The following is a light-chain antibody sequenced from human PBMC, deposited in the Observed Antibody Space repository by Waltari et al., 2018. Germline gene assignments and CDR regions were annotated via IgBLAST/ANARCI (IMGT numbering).Light chain of an antibody. CDR3: QQYNNWPQT. Sequence: EIVMTQSPATLSVSPGERATLSCRASQSVSSNLAWYQQKPGQDPRLLISGASTRATGIPARFSGSGSGTEFTLTISSMQSEDFAVYYCQQYNNWPQTFGQGNKVEIK. CDR1: QSVSSN. CDR2: GAS. V-gene: IGKV3-15*01. J-gene: IGKJ1*01.